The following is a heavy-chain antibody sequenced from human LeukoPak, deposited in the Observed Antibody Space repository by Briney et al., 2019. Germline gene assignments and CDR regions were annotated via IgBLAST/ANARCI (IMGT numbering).Heavy chain of an antibody. CDR2: ISWDGGST. J-gene: IGHJ4*02. CDR1: GFTFDDYT. V-gene: IGHV3-43*01. D-gene: IGHD5-24*01. Sequence: GGSLRLSCAASGFTFDDYTMQWVPQAPGKGLEWVSLISWDGGSTYYADSVKGRFTISRDNSKNSLYLQMKSLRTEDTALYYCAKAPGAEMAIDYWGQGTLVTVSS. CDR3: AKAPGAEMAIDY.